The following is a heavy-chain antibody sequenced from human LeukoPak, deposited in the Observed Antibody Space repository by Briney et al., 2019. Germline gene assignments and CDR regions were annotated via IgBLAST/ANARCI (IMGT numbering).Heavy chain of an antibody. Sequence: GASVKVSCKASGYTFTGYYMHWVRQAPGQGLEWMGWINPNSGGTNYAQKFQGRVTMTRDTSISTAYMELSRLRSDDTAVYYCARDLSAAGYYYYYYMDVWGKGPRSPSP. J-gene: IGHJ6*03. CDR3: ARDLSAAGYYYYYYMDV. CDR2: INPNSGGT. V-gene: IGHV1-2*02. CDR1: GYTFTGYY. D-gene: IGHD6-13*01.